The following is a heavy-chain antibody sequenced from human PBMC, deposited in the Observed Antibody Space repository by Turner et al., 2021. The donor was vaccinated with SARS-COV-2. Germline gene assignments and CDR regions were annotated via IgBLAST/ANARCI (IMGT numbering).Heavy chain of an antibody. CDR2: IFSSGST. J-gene: IGHJ4*02. V-gene: IGHV4-39*01. CDR1: GGSITSSTYY. D-gene: IGHD2-2*01. CDR3: ARSYHTYYFDY. Sequence: LQLQESGPGLVKPSETLSLTCTVSGGSITSSTYYWGWIRQPPGKGLDWIGSIFSSGSTSYNPSLKSLVTISVDTSKIPFSLKLTSVTAADTAVYYCARSYHTYYFDYWGQGTLGTVSS.